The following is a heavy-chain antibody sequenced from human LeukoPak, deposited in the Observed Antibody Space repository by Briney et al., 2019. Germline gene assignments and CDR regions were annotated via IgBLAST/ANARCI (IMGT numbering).Heavy chain of an antibody. D-gene: IGHD6-19*01. V-gene: IGHV2-5*02. CDR3: AHSLEYSSGFDY. CDR2: IYWDDDN. Sequence: SGPTLVNPTPPLTLTCTFSGFSLSTSGVGVGWIRQPPVKALEWLALIYWDDDNRYRPSLKSRLTITKDTSKNHVVLTMTNMDPVDTATYYCAHSLEYSSGFDYWGQGTLVTVSS. CDR1: GFSLSTSGVG. J-gene: IGHJ4*02.